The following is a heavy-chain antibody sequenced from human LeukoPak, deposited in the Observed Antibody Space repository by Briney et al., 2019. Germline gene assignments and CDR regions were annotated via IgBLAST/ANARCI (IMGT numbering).Heavy chain of an antibody. CDR1: GCTFSSYA. J-gene: IGHJ5*02. D-gene: IGHD6-19*01. CDR3: AKDPYSSGWYFWFAP. Sequence: GGSLRLSCAASGCTFSSYAMSWVRQAPGKGLEWVSAISGSGGSTYYADSVKGLFTISRDNSKNTLYLQTHSLRAEDTAVYYCAKDPYSSGWYFWFAPWGQGTLVTVSS. CDR2: ISGSGGST. V-gene: IGHV3-23*01.